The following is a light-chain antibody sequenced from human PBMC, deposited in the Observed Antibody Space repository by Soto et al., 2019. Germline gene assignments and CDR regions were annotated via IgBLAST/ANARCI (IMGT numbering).Light chain of an antibody. J-gene: IGLJ1*01. CDR1: SSNIGAGYD. Sequence: QSVLTQPPSVSGAPGQRVTISCTGSSSNIGAGYDVHWYQQLPGTAPKLLIYGNSNRPSGVPDRFFGSKSGTSASLAITGLQTEDEADYYCQSYDSSLSGSVLGTGTKLTVL. V-gene: IGLV1-40*01. CDR2: GNS. CDR3: QSYDSSLSGSV.